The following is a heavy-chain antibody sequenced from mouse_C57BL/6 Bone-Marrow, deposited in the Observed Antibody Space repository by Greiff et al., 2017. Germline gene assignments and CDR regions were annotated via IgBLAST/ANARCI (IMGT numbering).Heavy chain of an antibody. Sequence: QVQLQPSGPELVKPGASVKLSCKASGYTFTSYDINWVKQRPGQGLEWIGWIYPRDGSTKYNEKFKGKATLNVDTSSSTAYMELHILTSEDSAVYFCARDYGSSYGYFDVWGTGTTVTVSS. D-gene: IGHD1-1*01. V-gene: IGHV1-85*01. CDR1: GYTFTSYD. CDR2: IYPRDGST. CDR3: ARDYGSSYGYFDV. J-gene: IGHJ1*03.